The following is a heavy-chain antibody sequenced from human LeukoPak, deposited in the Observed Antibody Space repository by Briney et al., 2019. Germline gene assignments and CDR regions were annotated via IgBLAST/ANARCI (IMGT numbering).Heavy chain of an antibody. D-gene: IGHD6-19*01. CDR3: AREKIAVAGRGHFDY. Sequence: PSETLSLTCTVSGGSISSYYWSWIRQPPGKGLEWIGKINHSGSTNYNPSLKSRVTISVDTSKNQFSLKLSSVTAADTAVYYCAREKIAVAGRGHFDYWGQGTLVTVSS. V-gene: IGHV4-34*01. CDR2: INHSGST. J-gene: IGHJ4*02. CDR1: GGSISSYY.